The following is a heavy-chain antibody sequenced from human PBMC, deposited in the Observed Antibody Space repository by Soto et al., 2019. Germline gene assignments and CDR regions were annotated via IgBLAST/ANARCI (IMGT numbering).Heavy chain of an antibody. V-gene: IGHV3-33*01. CDR1: GFTFSSYG. D-gene: IGHD3-22*01. CDR3: AGPGSNGYYWGVDY. Sequence: QVQLVESGGGVVQPGRSLRLSCAASGFTFSSYGMHWVRQAPGKGLEWVALIWYDGSNKYYADSVKGRFTISRDNSKNTVYPQKDRLGAEDTAGDYWAGPGSNGYYWGVDYWGQGTLVTVSS. CDR2: IWYDGSNK. J-gene: IGHJ4*02.